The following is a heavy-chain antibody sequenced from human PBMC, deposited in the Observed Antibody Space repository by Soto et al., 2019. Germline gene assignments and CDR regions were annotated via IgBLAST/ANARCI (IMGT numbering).Heavy chain of an antibody. V-gene: IGHV3-23*01. CDR1: GFTFSSYA. CDR2: ISGSGGST. Sequence: PGGSLRLSCAASGFTFSSYAMSWVRQAPGKGLEWVSAISGSGGSTYYADSVKGRFTISRDNSKNTLYLQMNSLRAEDTAVYYCAKVNRIHGYNWNYVPPDYWGQGSLVTVSS. CDR3: AKVNRIHGYNWNYVPPDY. D-gene: IGHD1-7*01. J-gene: IGHJ4*02.